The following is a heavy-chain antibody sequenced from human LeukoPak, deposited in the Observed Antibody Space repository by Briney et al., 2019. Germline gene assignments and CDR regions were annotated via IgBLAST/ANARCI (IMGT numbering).Heavy chain of an antibody. CDR2: IYYSGST. Sequence: SETLSLTCTVSGGSISSYYWSWIRQPPGKGLEWIGSIYYSGSTYYNPSLKSRVTISVDTSKNQFSLKPSSVTAADTAVYYCARDSLGDYFDYWGQGTLVTVSS. CDR1: GGSISSYY. J-gene: IGHJ4*02. CDR3: ARDSLGDYFDY. V-gene: IGHV4-59*12. D-gene: IGHD3-16*02.